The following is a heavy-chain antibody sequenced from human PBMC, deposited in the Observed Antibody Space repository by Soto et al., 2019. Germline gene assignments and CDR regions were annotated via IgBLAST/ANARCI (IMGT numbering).Heavy chain of an antibody. CDR1: GFTFSSYA. D-gene: IGHD3-22*01. CDR3: AKDRLPYYYDSSGYYDDY. J-gene: IGHJ4*02. V-gene: IGHV3-23*01. CDR2: ISGSGGST. Sequence: EVQLLESGGGLVQPGGSLRLSCAASGFTFSSYAMSWVRQAPGKGLEWVSAISGSGGSTYYADSVKGRFTISRDNSKNTLYLQMNSLRAEDTAVYDCAKDRLPYYYDSSGYYDDYWGQGTLVTVSS.